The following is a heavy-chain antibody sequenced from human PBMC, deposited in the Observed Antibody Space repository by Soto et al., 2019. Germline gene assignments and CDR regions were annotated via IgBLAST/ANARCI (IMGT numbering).Heavy chain of an antibody. CDR3: ARERFLEWPNGDYYGMDV. CDR1: GFTFSSYG. D-gene: IGHD3-3*01. V-gene: IGHV3-33*01. J-gene: IGHJ6*02. CDR2: IWYDGSNK. Sequence: SLRLSCAASGFTFSSYGMRWVRQAPGKGLEWVAVIWYDGSNKYYADSVKGRFTISRDNSKNTLYLQMNSLRAEDTAVYYCARERFLEWPNGDYYGMDVWGQGTTVTVSS.